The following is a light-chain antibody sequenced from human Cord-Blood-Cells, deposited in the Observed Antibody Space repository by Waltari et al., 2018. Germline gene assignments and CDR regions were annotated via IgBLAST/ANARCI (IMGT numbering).Light chain of an antibody. J-gene: IGLJ2*01. CDR2: EDN. CDR3: QSYDSSNQV. CDR1: SVGIACNS. Sequence: NFMLTQPHSVSESPGKTVTISCTRSSVGIACNSLQWYQQRPGSSPTTVIYEDNQRPSGVPDRFSGSIDSSSNSAALTISGLKTEDEADYYCQSYDSSNQVFGGGTKLTVL. V-gene: IGLV6-57*01.